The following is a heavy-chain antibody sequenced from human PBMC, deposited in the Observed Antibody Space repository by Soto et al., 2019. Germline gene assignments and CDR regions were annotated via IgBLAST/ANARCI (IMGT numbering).Heavy chain of an antibody. CDR3: ARRYYDSSGYPRPRGVDV. V-gene: IGHV4-39*01. D-gene: IGHD3-22*01. CDR1: GGSISSSSYY. Sequence: SETLSLTCTVSGGSISSSSYYWGWIRQPPGKGLEWIGSIYYSGSTYYNPSLKSRVTISVDTSKNQFSLKLSSVTAADTAVYYCARRYYDSSGYPRPRGVDVWGQGTTVTVSS. J-gene: IGHJ6*02. CDR2: IYYSGST.